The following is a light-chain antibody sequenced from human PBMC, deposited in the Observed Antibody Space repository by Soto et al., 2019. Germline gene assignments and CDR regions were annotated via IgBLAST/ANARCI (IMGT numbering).Light chain of an antibody. J-gene: IGKJ5*01. CDR2: AAS. CDR3: QQNYSTPIT. Sequence: DIQMTQSPSSLSASVGDRVTITCRASQSISSYLNWYQQKPGKAPKLLIYAASSLQSGVPSRFSGSGSGTNFTLTISSPQPEDFATYYCQQNYSTPITFGQGTRLEIK. V-gene: IGKV1-39*01. CDR1: QSISSY.